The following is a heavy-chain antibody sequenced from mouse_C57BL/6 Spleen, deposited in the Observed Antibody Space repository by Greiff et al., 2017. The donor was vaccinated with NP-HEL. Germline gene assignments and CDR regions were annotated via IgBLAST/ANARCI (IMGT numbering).Heavy chain of an antibody. V-gene: IGHV1-9*01. CDR2: ILPGSGST. J-gene: IGHJ4*01. CDR1: GYTFTGSW. Sequence: KLSCKATGYTFTGSWIEWVKQRPGHGLEWIGEILPGSGSTNYNEKFKSKATLTVDKSSSTAYMQLSSLTSEDSAVYYCARDSSGYYAMDDWGQGTSVTVSS. D-gene: IGHD3-2*02. CDR3: ARDSSGYYAMDD.